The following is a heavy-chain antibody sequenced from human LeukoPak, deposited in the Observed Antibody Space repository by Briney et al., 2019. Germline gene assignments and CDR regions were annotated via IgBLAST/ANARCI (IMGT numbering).Heavy chain of an antibody. CDR1: GGSISSYY. Sequence: SETLSLTCTVSGGSISSYYWNWIRQPPGKGLEWVGYIYYSGSTNYNPSLKSRVTISVGTSKYQFSLKVTSVIAADTAVYYCVRDQLLWFGENGLDYWGQGILVTVSS. CDR3: VRDQLLWFGENGLDY. CDR2: IYYSGST. D-gene: IGHD3-10*01. J-gene: IGHJ4*02. V-gene: IGHV4-59*01.